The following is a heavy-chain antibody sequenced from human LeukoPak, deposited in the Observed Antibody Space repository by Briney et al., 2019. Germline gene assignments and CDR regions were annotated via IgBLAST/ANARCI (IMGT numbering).Heavy chain of an antibody. CDR2: ISYDGSNK. J-gene: IGHJ4*02. Sequence: GGSLRLSCAASGFTFSSYAMHWVRQAPGKGLEWVAVISYDGSNKYYADSVKGRFTISRDNSKNTLYLQMNSLRAEDTAVYYCARDAGAKSPNFDYWGQGTLVTVSS. CDR3: ARDAGAKSPNFDY. V-gene: IGHV3-30-3*01. CDR1: GFTFSSYA. D-gene: IGHD1-26*01.